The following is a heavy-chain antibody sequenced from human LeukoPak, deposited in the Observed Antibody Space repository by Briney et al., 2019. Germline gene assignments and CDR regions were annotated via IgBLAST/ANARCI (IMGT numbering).Heavy chain of an antibody. V-gene: IGHV3-23*01. D-gene: IGHD3-22*01. CDR3: AKHRFESGGYHSTD. CDR2: ISGGSGST. Sequence: GGSLRLSCAASEFTFSSYAMSWVRQAPGKGLVWVSTISGGSGSTYCADSVKGRFTISRDNSKNTLYLQMNSLRDEDTAVYYCAKHRFESGGYHSTDWGQGTLVTVSS. CDR1: EFTFSSYA. J-gene: IGHJ4*02.